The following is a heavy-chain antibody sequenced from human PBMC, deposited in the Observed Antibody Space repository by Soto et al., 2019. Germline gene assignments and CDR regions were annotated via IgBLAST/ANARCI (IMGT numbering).Heavy chain of an antibody. J-gene: IGHJ4*02. D-gene: IGHD3-22*01. Sequence: EVQLVESGGGLVKPGGSLRLSCAASGFTFSSYSMNWVRQAPGKGLEWVSSISSSSSYIYYADSVKGRFTISRDNAKNALDLQMNSVRAEDTAVYYCATEWVLRPVDYWGQGTLVTVSS. V-gene: IGHV3-21*01. CDR1: GFTFSSYS. CDR3: ATEWVLRPVDY. CDR2: ISSSSSYI.